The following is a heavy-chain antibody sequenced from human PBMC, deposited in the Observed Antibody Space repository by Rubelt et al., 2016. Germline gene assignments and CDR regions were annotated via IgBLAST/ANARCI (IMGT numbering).Heavy chain of an antibody. Sequence: VRQAPGKGLEWVAVISYDGSNKYYADSVKGRFTISRDNSKNTLYLQMNSLRAEDTAVYYCARESSGGNCYSKDYWGQGTLVTVSS. J-gene: IGHJ4*02. CDR2: ISYDGSNK. V-gene: IGHV3-30*04. D-gene: IGHD2-15*01. CDR3: ARESSGGNCYSKDY.